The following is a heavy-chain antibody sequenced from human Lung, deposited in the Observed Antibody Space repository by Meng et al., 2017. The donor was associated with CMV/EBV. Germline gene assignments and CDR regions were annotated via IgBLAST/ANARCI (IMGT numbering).Heavy chain of an antibody. CDR1: GFSFSSYS. CDR2: ISSGSSTI. D-gene: IGHD3-22*01. V-gene: IGHV3-48*04. Sequence: ESXKISXVVSGFSFSSYSMNWVRQAPGKGLEWVSYISSGSSTIYYADSVKGRFTISRDNAKNSLYPQMNSLRAEDTAVYYCARGVGSSGYYPDYWGQGTXVTVSS. CDR3: ARGVGSSGYYPDY. J-gene: IGHJ4*02.